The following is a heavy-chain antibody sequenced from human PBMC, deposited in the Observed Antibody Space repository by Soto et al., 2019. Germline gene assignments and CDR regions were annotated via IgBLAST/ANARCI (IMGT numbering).Heavy chain of an antibody. V-gene: IGHV3-33*08. D-gene: IGHD3-10*01. CDR2: IWYDGSNK. J-gene: IGHJ3*02. Sequence: GGSLRLSCAASGFTFSSYGMHWVRQAPGKGLEWVAVIWYDGSNKYYADSVKGRFTISRDNSKNTLYLQMNSLRAEDTAVYYCAGPAGYYGSGSYSEIKDAFDIWGQGTMVTVSS. CDR3: AGPAGYYGSGSYSEIKDAFDI. CDR1: GFTFSSYG.